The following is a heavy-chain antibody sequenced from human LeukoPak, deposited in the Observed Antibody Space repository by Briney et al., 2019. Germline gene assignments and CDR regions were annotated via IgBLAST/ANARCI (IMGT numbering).Heavy chain of an antibody. CDR3: ARGGMVRGAPYYYYGMDV. V-gene: IGHV4-4*02. CDR1: GGSISSSNW. CDR2: IYHSGST. D-gene: IGHD3-10*01. J-gene: IGHJ6*02. Sequence: PSGTLSLTCAVSGGSISSSNWWCWVRQPPGKGLEWIGEIYHSGSTNYNPSLKSRVTISVDKSKNKFSLKVSTVTVADTAVYYCARGGMVRGAPYYYYGMDVWGQGTTVTVSS.